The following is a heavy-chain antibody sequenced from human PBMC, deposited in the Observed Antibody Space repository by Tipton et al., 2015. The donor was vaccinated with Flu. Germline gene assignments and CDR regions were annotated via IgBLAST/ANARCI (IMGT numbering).Heavy chain of an antibody. Sequence: GLVKPSETLALTCSVSGGSINNERFYWTWVRKPPGKGLEWIGYVYYRGGTIYSPSLKSRVSMSIDTAKNQFSLRLTSVTAADTAVYYCASGGGDENDHWGQGILVTVSS. CDR1: GGSINNERFY. D-gene: IGHD2-21*01. V-gene: IGHV4-61*01. CDR2: VYYRGGT. J-gene: IGHJ4*02. CDR3: ASGGGDENDH.